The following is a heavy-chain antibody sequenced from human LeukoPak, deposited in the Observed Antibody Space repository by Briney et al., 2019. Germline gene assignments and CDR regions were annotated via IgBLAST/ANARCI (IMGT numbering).Heavy chain of an antibody. CDR3: AIRRLPGAFDI. CDR2: ISYAGST. CDR1: SGSISSHY. J-gene: IGHJ3*02. V-gene: IGHV4-59*11. Sequence: EASETLSLTCTVASGSISSHYWRCIPHPPGKELEWSGFISYAGSTNYNPSLKSRVTISVDTSKIQFSLKLTSVTAADTAVYYCAIRRLPGAFDIWGQGTMVTVSS. D-gene: IGHD1-14*01.